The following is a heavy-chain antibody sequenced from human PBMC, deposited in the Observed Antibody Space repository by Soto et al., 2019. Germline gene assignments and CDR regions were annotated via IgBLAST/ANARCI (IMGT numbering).Heavy chain of an antibody. CDR3: AKDQTAKSSFNGVFVY. J-gene: IGHJ4*02. CDR1: GFTFISYG. Sequence: QVQLVESGGGVVQPGRSLRLSCAASGFTFISYGMHWVRQAPGKGLEWVAVISYDGSNKYYADSVKGRFTISRDNSKNTLYLQMNSLRAEDTAVYYCAKDQTAKSSFNGVFVYWGQGTLVTVSS. V-gene: IGHV3-30*18. CDR2: ISYDGSNK. D-gene: IGHD3-10*01.